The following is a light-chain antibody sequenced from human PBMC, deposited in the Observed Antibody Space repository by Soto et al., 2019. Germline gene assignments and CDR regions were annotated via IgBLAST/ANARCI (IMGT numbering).Light chain of an antibody. CDR1: QSISSW. V-gene: IGKV1-5*03. Sequence: DIQMTQSPSTLSASVGDRVTITCRASQSISSWLAWYQQKPGKAPKLLLYKASSLESGLPSRFSGSGSGTEFTLTINSLQPDDFVTYYCQQYGTFGHGTKVEIK. J-gene: IGKJ1*01. CDR2: KAS. CDR3: QQYGT.